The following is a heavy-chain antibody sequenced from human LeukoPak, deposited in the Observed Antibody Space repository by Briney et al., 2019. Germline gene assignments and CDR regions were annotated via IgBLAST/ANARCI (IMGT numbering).Heavy chain of an antibody. CDR2: IYHSGGT. J-gene: IGHJ3*02. D-gene: IGHD6-19*01. V-gene: IGHV4-30-2*01. Sequence: SETLSLTCTVSGGSISSGAYYWSWIRQPPGRGLEWIRYIYHSGGTYYNPSLKSRVTISVDRSKNQFSLKVSSVTAADTAVYYCARDAYQWLADAFDIWGQGIMVTVSS. CDR3: ARDAYQWLADAFDI. CDR1: GGSISSGAYY.